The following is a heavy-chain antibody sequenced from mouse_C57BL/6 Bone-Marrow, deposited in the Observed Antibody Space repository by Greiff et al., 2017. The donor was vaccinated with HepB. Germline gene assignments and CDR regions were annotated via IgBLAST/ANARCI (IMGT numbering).Heavy chain of an antibody. D-gene: IGHD1-1*01. J-gene: IGHJ1*03. CDR2: ISSGGGYT. CDR1: GFTFSSYG. V-gene: IGHV5-6*01. CDR3: ARPNDYGRSYWYFDV. Sequence: EVKLVESGGDLVKPGGSLKLSCAASGFTFSSYGMSWVRQTPDKRLEWVATISSGGGYTYYPDSVKGRFTISRDNAKNTLYLQMSSLKSEDTAMYYCARPNDYGRSYWYFDVWGTGTTVTVSS.